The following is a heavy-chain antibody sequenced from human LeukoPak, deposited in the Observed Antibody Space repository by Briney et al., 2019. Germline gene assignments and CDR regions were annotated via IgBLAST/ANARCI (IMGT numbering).Heavy chain of an antibody. D-gene: IGHD1-26*01. J-gene: IGHJ4*02. Sequence: ETLSLTCTVSGGSISSYYWSWIRQPPGKGLEWIGYIYYSGSTNYNPSLKSRVTISVDTSKNQFSLKLSAVTAADTAVYYCARDRVGGSYDYWGQGTLVTVSS. CDR2: IYYSGST. CDR3: ARDRVGGSYDY. V-gene: IGHV4-59*01. CDR1: GGSISSYY.